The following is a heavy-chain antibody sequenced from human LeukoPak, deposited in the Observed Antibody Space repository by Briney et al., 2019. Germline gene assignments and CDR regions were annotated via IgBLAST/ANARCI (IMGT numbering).Heavy chain of an antibody. Sequence: GGSLRLSCAASGFTFSSYWMSWVRQAPGKGLEWVANIKQDGSEKYYVDSVKGRFTISRDNAKNSLYLQMNSLRAEDTAVYYCARDSDLDSSSWLADYMDVWGKGTTVTVSS. CDR2: IKQDGSEK. D-gene: IGHD6-13*01. CDR3: ARDSDLDSSSWLADYMDV. J-gene: IGHJ6*03. CDR1: GFTFSSYW. V-gene: IGHV3-7*01.